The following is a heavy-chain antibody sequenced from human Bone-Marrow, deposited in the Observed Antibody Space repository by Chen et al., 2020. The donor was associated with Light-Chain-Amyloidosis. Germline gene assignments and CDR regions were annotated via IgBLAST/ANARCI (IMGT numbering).Heavy chain of an antibody. Sequence: EVQLEQSGPEVKTPGESLKISCKGSGYTFPNYWIGWVRQMPGKGLEWMGVIYPDDSDARYSPSFEGQVTISADKSTTTAYLQWRSLKASDTAMYYCARRRDGYNFDYWGQGTLVTVSS. V-gene: IGHV5-51*01. CDR3: ARRRDGYNFDY. D-gene: IGHD5-12*01. CDR1: GYTFPNYW. J-gene: IGHJ4*02. CDR2: IYPDDSDA.